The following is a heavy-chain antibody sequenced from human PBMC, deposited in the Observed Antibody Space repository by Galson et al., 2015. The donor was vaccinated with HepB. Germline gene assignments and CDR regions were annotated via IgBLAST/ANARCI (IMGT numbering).Heavy chain of an antibody. CDR1: GFTFSNYW. Sequence: SLRLSCAASGFTFSNYWMTRVRQAPGKGLEWVANIKQDGSEKYYVDSVKGRFTISRDNAKNTLYLQMNSLRAEDTAVYYCARELRNYYDSSGYYRNFDYWGQGTLVTVSS. CDR2: IKQDGSEK. J-gene: IGHJ4*02. V-gene: IGHV3-7*01. D-gene: IGHD3-22*01. CDR3: ARELRNYYDSSGYYRNFDY.